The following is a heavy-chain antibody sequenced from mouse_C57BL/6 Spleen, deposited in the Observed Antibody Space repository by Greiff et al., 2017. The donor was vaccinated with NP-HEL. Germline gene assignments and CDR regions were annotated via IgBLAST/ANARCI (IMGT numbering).Heavy chain of an antibody. CDR3: ARLVTTVVEEAWFAY. D-gene: IGHD1-1*01. Sequence: EVQRVESGPGLVKPSQSLSLTCSVTGYSITSGYYWNWIRQFPGNKLEWMGYISYDGSNNYNPSLKNRISITRDTSKNQFFLKLNSVTTEDTATYYCARLVTTVVEEAWFAYWGQGTLVTVSA. J-gene: IGHJ3*01. CDR2: ISYDGSN. CDR1: GYSITSGYY. V-gene: IGHV3-6*01.